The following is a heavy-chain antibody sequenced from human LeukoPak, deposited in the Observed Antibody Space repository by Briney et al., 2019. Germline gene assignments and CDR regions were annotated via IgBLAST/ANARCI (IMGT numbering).Heavy chain of an antibody. Sequence: GGSLRLSCAASGFTVSSNYMSWVRQAPGKGLEWVSVIYSGGSTYYADSVKGRFTISRDNSKNTLYLQMNSLRAGDTAVYYCARDKRSGYGYYFDYWGQGTLVTVSS. J-gene: IGHJ4*02. CDR1: GFTVSSNY. CDR2: IYSGGST. D-gene: IGHD5-18*01. V-gene: IGHV3-66*01. CDR3: ARDKRSGYGYYFDY.